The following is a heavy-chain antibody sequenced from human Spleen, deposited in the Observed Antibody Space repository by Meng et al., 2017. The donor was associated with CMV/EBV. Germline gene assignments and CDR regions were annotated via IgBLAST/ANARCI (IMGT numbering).Heavy chain of an antibody. D-gene: IGHD3-10*01. J-gene: IGHJ4*02. V-gene: IGHV3-64*02. CDR2: ISSNGGST. Sequence: GESLKISCAASGFTFVDYGMHWVRQAPGKGLEYVSAISSNGGSTYYADSVKGRFTISRDNSKNTLYLQMGSLRAEDMAVYYCARDLADYYGSGSTLWNWGQGTLVTVSS. CDR3: ARDLADYYGSGSTLWN. CDR1: GFTFVDYG.